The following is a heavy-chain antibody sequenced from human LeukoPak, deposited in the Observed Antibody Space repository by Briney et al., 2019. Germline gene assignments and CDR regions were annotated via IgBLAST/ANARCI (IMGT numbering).Heavy chain of an antibody. J-gene: IGHJ2*01. CDR2: IGGGPGNT. CDR3: AKGKGPTANWYFDV. D-gene: IGHD2-21*02. V-gene: IGHV3-23*01. CDR1: GFTFSSYS. Sequence: PGGSLRLSCAASGFTFSSYSMNWVRQAPGKGLEWVSVIGGGPGNTYYTDSVKGRFTIFRDNSKNTLYLHLSSLRAEDTAVYYCAKGKGPTANWYFDVWGRGTLVTVSS.